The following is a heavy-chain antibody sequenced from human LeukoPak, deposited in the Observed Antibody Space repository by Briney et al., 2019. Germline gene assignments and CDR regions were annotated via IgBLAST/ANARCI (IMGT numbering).Heavy chain of an antibody. Sequence: PSETLSLTCTVSGGSISSSSYYWGWIRQPPGQGLEWIGSIYYSGSTYYNASLKSRVTISVDTSKNQFSLKLSSVTAADTAVYYCARLARWLQFGFGYFDYWGQGTLVTVSS. CDR2: IYYSGST. CDR3: ARLARWLQFGFGYFDY. CDR1: GGSISSSSYY. V-gene: IGHV4-39*01. D-gene: IGHD5-24*01. J-gene: IGHJ4*02.